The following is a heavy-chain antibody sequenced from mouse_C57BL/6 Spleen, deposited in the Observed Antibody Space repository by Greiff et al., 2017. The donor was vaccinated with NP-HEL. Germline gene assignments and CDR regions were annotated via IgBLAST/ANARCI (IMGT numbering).Heavy chain of an antibody. V-gene: IGHV1-64*01. CDR3: AREELGRRYFDY. CDR1: GYTFTSYW. J-gene: IGHJ2*01. D-gene: IGHD4-1*01. Sequence: QVQLKQPGAELVKPGASVKLSCKASGYTFTSYWMHWVKQRPGQGLEWIGMIHPNSGSTNYNEKFKSKATLTVDKSSSTAYMQLSSLTSEDSAVYYCAREELGRRYFDYWGQGTTLTVSS. CDR2: IHPNSGST.